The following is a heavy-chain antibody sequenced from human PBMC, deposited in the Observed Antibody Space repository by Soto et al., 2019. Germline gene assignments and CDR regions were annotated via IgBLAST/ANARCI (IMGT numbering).Heavy chain of an antibody. CDR3: ARGPGGGWLDP. J-gene: IGHJ5*02. D-gene: IGHD2-15*01. CDR2: IKQDGSEK. V-gene: IGHV3-7*03. CDR1: GFTFSSDW. Sequence: PGGSLRLSCAASGFTFSSDWMSWVRQAPGKGLEWVANIKQDGSEKYYVDSVKGRFTISRDNAKNSLYLQMNSLRAEDTAVYYCARGPGGGWLDPWGQGTLVTVSS.